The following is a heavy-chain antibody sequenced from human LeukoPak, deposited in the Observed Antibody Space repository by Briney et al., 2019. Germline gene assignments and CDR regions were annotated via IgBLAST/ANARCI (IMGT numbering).Heavy chain of an antibody. J-gene: IGHJ3*02. V-gene: IGHV4-39*01. CDR2: IYYSGST. D-gene: IGHD6-6*01. CDR1: GGSISSSSYY. CDR3: ARLSIAALAAFDI. Sequence: PSETLSLTCTVSGGSISSSSYYWGWIRQPPGKGLEWIGSIYYSGSTYYNPSLKSRVTISVDTSKNQFSLKLSPVTAADTAVYYCARLSIAALAAFDIWGQGTMVTVSS.